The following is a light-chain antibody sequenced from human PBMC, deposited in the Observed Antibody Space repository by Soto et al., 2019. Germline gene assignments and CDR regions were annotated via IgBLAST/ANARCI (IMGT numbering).Light chain of an antibody. J-gene: IGLJ2*01. CDR1: SSDVGGYNY. CDR3: SSYTSIITVV. Sequence: QSALTQPASVSGSPGQSITLSCTGTSSDVGGYNYVSWYQHHPGKAPKLLIYDVNNRPSGVSDRFSCSKSGNTASLTISGLQTEDEADYYCSSYTSIITVVFGGGTQLTVL. CDR2: DVN. V-gene: IGLV2-14*01.